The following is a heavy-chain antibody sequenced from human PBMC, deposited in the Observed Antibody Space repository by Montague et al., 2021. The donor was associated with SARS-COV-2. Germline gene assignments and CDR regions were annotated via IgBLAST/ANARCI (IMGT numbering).Heavy chain of an antibody. CDR1: GGSISGYY. CDR2: IYNSGST. Sequence: ETLFLTCTVSGGSISGYYWSWFRQSAGKGLEWIGRIYNSGSTSYNPSLKSRVTMSVDTSKNQFSLKLSSVTAADTAVYYCVRDQGRSNWNYPDYWGQGTLVTVSS. CDR3: VRDQGRSNWNYPDY. V-gene: IGHV4-4*07. J-gene: IGHJ4*02. D-gene: IGHD1-20*01.